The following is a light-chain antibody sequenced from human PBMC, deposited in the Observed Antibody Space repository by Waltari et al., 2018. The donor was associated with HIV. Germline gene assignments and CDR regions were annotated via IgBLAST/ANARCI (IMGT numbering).Light chain of an antibody. CDR2: EAT. Sequence: QSALTQPPSASGSPRQSVTISCTGTSSDVGGYNFVSWYQQHPGKSPKLLIFEATTRPSGVPDRFSGSKSGNPASLTVSGLQAEDEADYYCSSYAGSSTLMFGGGTKLTVL. V-gene: IGLV2-8*01. J-gene: IGLJ3*02. CDR1: SSDVGGYNF. CDR3: SSYAGSSTLM.